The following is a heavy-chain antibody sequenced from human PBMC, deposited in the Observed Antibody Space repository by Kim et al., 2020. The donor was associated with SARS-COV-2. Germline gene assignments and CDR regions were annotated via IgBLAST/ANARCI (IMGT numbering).Heavy chain of an antibody. CDR3: ARGSPPEGYYYYGMDV. CDR2: INHSGST. Sequence: SETLSLTCAVYGGSFSGYYWSWIRQPPGKGLEWIGEINHSGSTNYNPSLKSRVTISVDTSKNQFSLKLSSVTAADTAVYYCARGSPPEGYYYYGMDVWGQGTTVTVSS. J-gene: IGHJ6*02. V-gene: IGHV4-34*01. CDR1: GGSFSGYY.